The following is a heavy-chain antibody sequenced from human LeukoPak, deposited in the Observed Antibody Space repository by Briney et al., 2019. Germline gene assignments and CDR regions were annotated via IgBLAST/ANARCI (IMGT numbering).Heavy chain of an antibody. CDR1: GFTFSNYG. D-gene: IGHD2/OR15-2a*01. Sequence: GGSLRLSCAASGFTFSNYGMSWVRQAPGKGLEWVSAISDSGAGTYYADSVKGRFTISRDNAKNTLYLQMNSLRAEDTAVYYCARDWFHAIDYWGQGTLVTVSS. CDR2: ISDSGAGT. CDR3: ARDWFHAIDY. V-gene: IGHV3-23*01. J-gene: IGHJ4*02.